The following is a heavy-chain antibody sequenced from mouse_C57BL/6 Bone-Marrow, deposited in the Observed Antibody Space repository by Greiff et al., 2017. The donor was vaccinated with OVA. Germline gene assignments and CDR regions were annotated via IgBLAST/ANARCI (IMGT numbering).Heavy chain of an antibody. Sequence: VKLVESGPGLVQPSQSLSITCTVSGFSLTSYGVHWVRQSPGKGLEWLGVIWSGGSTDYNAAFISRLSISKDNSKSQVFFKMNSLQADDTAIYYCARRDYGSGWFAYWGQGTLVTVSA. CDR1: GFSLTSYG. CDR3: ARRDYGSGWFAY. D-gene: IGHD1-1*01. J-gene: IGHJ3*01. CDR2: IWSGGST. V-gene: IGHV2-2*01.